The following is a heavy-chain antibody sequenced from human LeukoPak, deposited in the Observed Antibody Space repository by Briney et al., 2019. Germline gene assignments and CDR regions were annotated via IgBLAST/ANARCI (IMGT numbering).Heavy chain of an antibody. V-gene: IGHV1-18*04. Sequence: ASVKVSCKASGYTFISFYMHGVRQAPGQGRGGMGWISAYNGNTNYAQKLQGRVTMTTDTSTSTAYMELRSLRSDATAVYYCATAGSGNWNNWFDPWGQGTLVTVSS. CDR2: ISAYNGNT. CDR3: ATAGSGNWNNWFDP. J-gene: IGHJ5*02. CDR1: GYTFISFY. D-gene: IGHD1-20*01.